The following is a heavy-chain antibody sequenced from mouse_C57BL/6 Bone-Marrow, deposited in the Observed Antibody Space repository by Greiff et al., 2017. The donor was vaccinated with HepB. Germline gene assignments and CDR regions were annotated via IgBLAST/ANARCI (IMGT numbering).Heavy chain of an antibody. CDR3: ARRDTTVGWYFDV. Sequence: EVQRVESGGGLVQPGGSLKLSCAASGFTFSDYGMHWVRQAPEKGLEWVAYISSGSSTIYYADTVKGRFTISRDNAKNTLFLQMTSLRSEDTAMYYCARRDTTVGWYFDVWGTGTTVTVSS. CDR1: GFTFSDYG. J-gene: IGHJ1*03. V-gene: IGHV5-17*01. D-gene: IGHD1-1*01. CDR2: ISSGSSTI.